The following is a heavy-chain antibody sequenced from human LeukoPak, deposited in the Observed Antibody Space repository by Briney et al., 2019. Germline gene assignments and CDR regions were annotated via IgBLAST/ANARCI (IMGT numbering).Heavy chain of an antibody. V-gene: IGHV3-11*01. D-gene: IGHD4-17*01. CDR1: GFTISDYY. CDR3: ARARTVTTWESYFDY. J-gene: IGHJ4*01. Sequence: GGSLRLSCAASGFTISDYYMSWIRQAPGKGLEWVSYISSSGSTIYYADSVKGRFTISRDNAKNSLYLQMNSLRAEDTAVYYCARARTVTTWESYFDYWGHGTLVTVSS. CDR2: ISSSGSTI.